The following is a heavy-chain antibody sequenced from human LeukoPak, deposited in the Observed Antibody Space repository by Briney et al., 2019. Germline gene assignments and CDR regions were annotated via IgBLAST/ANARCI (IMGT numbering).Heavy chain of an antibody. V-gene: IGHV1-46*01. CDR1: GYTFTAYH. CDR2: INPNDGST. Sequence: GASVKVSCKASGYTFTAYHMHWVRQAPGQGLEGMGIINPNDGSTNYAQRFQGRVTMTRDRSTSTVYMELSSLRSEDTAVYYYARGTQIDSSVYYAGHFDYWGQGTLVTVSS. D-gene: IGHD3-22*01. J-gene: IGHJ4*02. CDR3: ARGTQIDSSVYYAGHFDY.